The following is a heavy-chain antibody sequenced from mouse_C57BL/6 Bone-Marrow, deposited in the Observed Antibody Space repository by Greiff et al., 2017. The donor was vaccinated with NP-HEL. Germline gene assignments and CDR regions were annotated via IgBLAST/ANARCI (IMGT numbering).Heavy chain of an antibody. Sequence: QVQLKQSGPELVKPGASVKLSCKASGYTFTSYDINWVKQRPGQGLEWIGWIYPRAGSTKYNEKFNGKATLTVDTSSSTAYMELHSLTSEDSAVYFCARSGIYYYGSSWFAYWGQGTLVTVSA. CDR3: ARSGIYYYGSSWFAY. CDR2: IYPRAGST. CDR1: GYTFTSYD. V-gene: IGHV1-85*01. D-gene: IGHD1-1*01. J-gene: IGHJ3*01.